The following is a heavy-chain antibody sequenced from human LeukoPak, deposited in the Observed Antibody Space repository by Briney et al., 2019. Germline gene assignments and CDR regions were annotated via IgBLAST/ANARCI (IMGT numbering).Heavy chain of an antibody. CDR1: GFTFSDYY. CDR2: ISGSGSDL. V-gene: IGHV3-11*01. Sequence: GGSLRLSCVACGFTFSDYYMNWIRQAPGRGLEWVSYISGSGSDLYYADSVKGRFTISRDNAKNSLYLQMNSLRAEDTAVYCCARSIGSYYTMDVWGQGTTVTVSS. J-gene: IGHJ6*02. CDR3: ARSIGSYYTMDV. D-gene: IGHD3-22*01.